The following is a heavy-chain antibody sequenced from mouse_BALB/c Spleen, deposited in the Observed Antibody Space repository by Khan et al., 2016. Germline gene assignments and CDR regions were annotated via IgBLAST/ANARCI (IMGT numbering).Heavy chain of an antibody. CDR1: GYTFTTAG. CDR3: AREGTARATWAMDY. J-gene: IGHJ4*01. CDR2: INTHSGVP. D-gene: IGHD3-2*01. V-gene: IGHV9-4*02. Sequence: QIQLVQSGPELKKPGETVRISCKASGYTFTTAGMQWVQKMPGKGLKWIGWINTHSGVPKYAEDFKGRFAFSLETSASTAYLQRSNLKNEDTATYFCAREGTARATWAMDYWSQGTSVTVSS.